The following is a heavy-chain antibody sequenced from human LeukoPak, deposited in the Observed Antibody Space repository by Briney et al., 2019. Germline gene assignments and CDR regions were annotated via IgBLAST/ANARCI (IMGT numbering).Heavy chain of an antibody. CDR2: IYYSGST. V-gene: IGHV4-59*01. Sequence: SETLSLTCTVSGVSISSYYWSWLRQPPGKGLEWIGYIYYSGSTNYNPSLKSRVTISVDTSKNQFSLKLSSVTAADTAVYYCARGYSGSPHWFDPWGQGTLVTVSS. J-gene: IGHJ5*02. D-gene: IGHD1-26*01. CDR1: GVSISSYY. CDR3: ARGYSGSPHWFDP.